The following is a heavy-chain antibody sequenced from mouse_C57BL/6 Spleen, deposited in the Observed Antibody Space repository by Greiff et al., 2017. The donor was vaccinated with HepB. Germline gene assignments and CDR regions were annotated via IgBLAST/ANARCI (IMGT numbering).Heavy chain of an antibody. Sequence: EVQLQQSGTVLARPGASVKMSCKTSGYTFTSYWMHWVKQRPGQGLEWIGAIYPGNSDTSYNQKFKGKAKLTAVASASTAYMELSSLTNEDSAVYYCTREGLRRYYYAMDYWGQGTSVTVAS. CDR1: GYTFTSYW. V-gene: IGHV1-5*01. J-gene: IGHJ4*01. D-gene: IGHD2-4*01. CDR2: IYPGNSDT. CDR3: TREGLRRYYYAMDY.